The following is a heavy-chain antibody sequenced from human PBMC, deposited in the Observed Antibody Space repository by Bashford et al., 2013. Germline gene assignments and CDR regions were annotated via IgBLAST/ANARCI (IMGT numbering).Heavy chain of an antibody. Sequence: ASVKVSCKASGYTFTGYYMHWVRQAPGQGLEWMGWINPNSGGTNYAQKFQGRVTMTRDTSISTAYMELSRLRSDDTAVYYCASDSNWDAFTYYYGMDVVGRRDRRSPSPQ. D-gene: IGHD1-20*01. V-gene: IGHV1-2*02. CDR2: INPNSGGT. J-gene: IGHJ6*04. CDR1: GYTFTGYY. CDR3: ASDSNWDAFTYYYGMDV.